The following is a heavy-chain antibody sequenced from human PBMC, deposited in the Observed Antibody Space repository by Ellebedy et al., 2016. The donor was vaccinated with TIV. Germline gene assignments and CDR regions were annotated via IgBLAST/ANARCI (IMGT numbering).Heavy chain of an antibody. CDR1: GDSVSNSSVA. J-gene: IGHJ5*02. V-gene: IGHV6-1*01. D-gene: IGHD3-10*01. Sequence: SQTLSLTCVISGDSVSNSSVAWNWFRQSPSRGLEWLGRTYSRSQWFNDYATSVRGRVTITPDTSSNHLSLHLNSVTPDDTAVYYCARGAGNPRSRNWFDPWGQGTMVTVSA. CDR2: TYSRSQWFN. CDR3: ARGAGNPRSRNWFDP.